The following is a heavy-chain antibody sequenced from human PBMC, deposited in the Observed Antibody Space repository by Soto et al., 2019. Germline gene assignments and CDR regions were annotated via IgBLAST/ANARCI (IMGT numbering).Heavy chain of an antibody. D-gene: IGHD2-2*01. CDR2: ISSSSSYI. Sequence: VQLVESGGGLVKPGGSLRLSCAASGFTFSSYSMNWVRQAPGKGLEWVSSISSSSSYIYYADSVKGRFTISRDNAKNSLYLQMNSLRAEDTAVYYCARDDCSSTSCYVIYYYYYMDVWGKGTTVTVSS. J-gene: IGHJ6*03. CDR1: GFTFSSYS. CDR3: ARDDCSSTSCYVIYYYYYMDV. V-gene: IGHV3-21*01.